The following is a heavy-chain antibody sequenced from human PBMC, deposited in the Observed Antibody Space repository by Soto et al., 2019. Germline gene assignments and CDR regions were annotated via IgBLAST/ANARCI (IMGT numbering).Heavy chain of an antibody. CDR2: IRNKANSYAT. V-gene: IGHV3-73*02. Sequence: EVQLVESGGGLVQPGGSLKLSCAASGYIFSDSAMHWVRQACGKGLEWVGRIRNKANSYATVYGASVRGRFTISRDDSKNTAYLQMNSLKAEDTAVYYCARLWSEREPNFDSWGQGTLVSVSS. CDR3: ARLWSEREPNFDS. J-gene: IGHJ4*02. CDR1: GYIFSDSA. D-gene: IGHD1-26*01.